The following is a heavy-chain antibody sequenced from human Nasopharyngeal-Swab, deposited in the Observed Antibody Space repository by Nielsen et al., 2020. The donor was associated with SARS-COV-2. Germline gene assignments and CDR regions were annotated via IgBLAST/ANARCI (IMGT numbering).Heavy chain of an antibody. CDR1: GFTFDDYA. CDR2: ISWNSGSI. D-gene: IGHD3-10*01. V-gene: IGHV3-9*01. CDR3: ARDVMVRGVIAHYYYYGMDV. Sequence: SLKISCAASGFTFDDYAMHWVRQAPGKGLEWVSGISWNSGSIGYADSVKGRFTISRDNAKNSLYLQMNSLRDEDTAVYYCARDVMVRGVIAHYYYYGMDVWGQGTTVTVSS. J-gene: IGHJ6*02.